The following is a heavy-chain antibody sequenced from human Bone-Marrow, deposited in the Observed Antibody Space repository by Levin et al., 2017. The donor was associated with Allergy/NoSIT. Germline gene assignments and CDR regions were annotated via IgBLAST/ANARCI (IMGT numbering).Heavy chain of an antibody. Sequence: ASVKVSCKASGYTLTNSAISWVRQAPGHGIEWVGWDGHTNSAQKVQGRLTMTTDTSTNTAYMELRSLRSDDTAVDYCARTRSTLDGFDIWGQGTMVTVSS. J-gene: IGHJ3*02. CDR3: ARTRSTLDGFDI. V-gene: IGHV1-18*01. CDR1: GYTLTNSA. D-gene: IGHD4-11*01. CDR2: DGHT.